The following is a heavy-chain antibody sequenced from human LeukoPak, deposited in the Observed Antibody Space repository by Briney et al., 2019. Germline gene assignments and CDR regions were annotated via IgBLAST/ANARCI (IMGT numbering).Heavy chain of an antibody. D-gene: IGHD3-22*01. V-gene: IGHV3-21*01. CDR3: ARDYSYDSSGYYSWWAFDI. Sequence: GGSLRLSCAASGFTFSSYSMNWVRQAPGKGLEWVSSISSSSRYIYYADSVKGRFTISRDNAKNSLYLQMNSLRAEDTAVYYCARDYSYDSSGYYSWWAFDIWGQGTMVTVSS. CDR1: GFTFSSYS. J-gene: IGHJ3*02. CDR2: ISSSSRYI.